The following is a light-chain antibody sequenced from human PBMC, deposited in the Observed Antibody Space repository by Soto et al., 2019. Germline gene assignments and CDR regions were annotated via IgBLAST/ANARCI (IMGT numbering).Light chain of an antibody. V-gene: IGKV1-33*01. J-gene: IGKJ5*01. CDR2: DAS. CDR3: QQYDNLPIT. CDR1: QDITNY. Sequence: DIQMTQSPSSLSASVGDRVTITCQASQDITNYLNWYQQKPEKAPKLLIYDASDLETGVPSRFNGSGSGTDFTFTISSLQPEDIATYYCQQYDNLPITFGQGTRLEIK.